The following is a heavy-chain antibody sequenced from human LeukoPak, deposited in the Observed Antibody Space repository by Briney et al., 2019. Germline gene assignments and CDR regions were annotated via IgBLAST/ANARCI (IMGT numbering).Heavy chain of an antibody. J-gene: IGHJ4*02. CDR2: IIGNSVST. CDR1: GFTFRNSA. Sequence: PGGSLRLSCAASGFTFRNSAMSWVRQAPGKGLEWVSNIIGNSVSTYYADFMKGRFTISRDNSNNTLFLQMNSLSADDTAIYFCAKGRRDGYNYPFFDSWGQGAWVIVSS. CDR3: AKGRRDGYNYPFFDS. V-gene: IGHV3-23*01. D-gene: IGHD5-24*01.